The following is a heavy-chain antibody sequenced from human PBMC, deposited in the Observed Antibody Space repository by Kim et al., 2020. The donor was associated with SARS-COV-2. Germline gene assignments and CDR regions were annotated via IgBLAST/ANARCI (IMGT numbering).Heavy chain of an antibody. J-gene: IGHJ6*01. D-gene: IGHD3-9*01. CDR2: INHSGST. V-gene: IGHV4-34*01. CDR1: GGSFSGYY. Sequence: SETLSLTCAVYGGSFSGYYWSWIRQPPGKGLEWIGEINHSGSTNYNPSLKSRVTISVDTSKNQFSLKLSSVTAADTAVYYCARGQTYYDILTGFFYYGM. CDR3: ARGQTYYDILTGFFYYGM.